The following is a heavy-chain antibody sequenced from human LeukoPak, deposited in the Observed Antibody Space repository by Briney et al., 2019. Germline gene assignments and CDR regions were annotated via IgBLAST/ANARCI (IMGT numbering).Heavy chain of an antibody. V-gene: IGHV3-53*01. Sequence: GGSLRLSCAASGFTASSNYMSWIRQAPGKGLEWVSVIYSGGSTYYADSVKGRFTISRDNSKNTLYLQMNSLRAEDTAVYYCARGVGTDFDYWGQGTLVTVSS. CDR1: GFTASSNY. J-gene: IGHJ4*02. CDR3: ARGVGTDFDY. D-gene: IGHD5-18*01. CDR2: IYSGGST.